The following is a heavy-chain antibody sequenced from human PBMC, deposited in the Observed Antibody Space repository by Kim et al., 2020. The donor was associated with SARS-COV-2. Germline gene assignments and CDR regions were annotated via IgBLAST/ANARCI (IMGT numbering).Heavy chain of an antibody. Sequence: GGSLRLSCAASEFTFRVYAMNWVRQAPGKGLEWVSSITASGRDTYYADSVKGRFSVSRDNSKDILYLQLNNLRGDDTAVSYCAKDVWSNTLAYFDSWG. V-gene: IGHV3-23*01. J-gene: IGHJ4*01. D-gene: IGHD2-21*01. CDR3: AKDVWSNTLAYFDS. CDR2: ITASGRDT. CDR1: EFTFRVYA.